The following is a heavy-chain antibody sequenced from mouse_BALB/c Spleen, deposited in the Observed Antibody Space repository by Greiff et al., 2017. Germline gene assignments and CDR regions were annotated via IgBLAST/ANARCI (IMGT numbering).Heavy chain of an antibody. Sequence: EVQLVESGGGLVQPGGSRKLSCAASGFTFSSFGMHWVRQAPEKGLEWVAYISSGSSTIYYADTVKGLFTISRDNPKNTLFLKMTSLRSEDTAMYYCARHYYGYRNYFDYWGQGTTLTVSS. J-gene: IGHJ2*01. V-gene: IGHV5-17*02. D-gene: IGHD1-2*01. CDR2: ISSGSSTI. CDR1: GFTFSSFG. CDR3: ARHYYGYRNYFDY.